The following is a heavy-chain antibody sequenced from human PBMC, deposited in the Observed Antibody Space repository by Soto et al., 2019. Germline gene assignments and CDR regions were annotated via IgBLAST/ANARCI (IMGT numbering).Heavy chain of an antibody. CDR3: ARDLKRYYDSSGYSYYYYGMDV. Sequence: QVQLVQSGAEVKKPGSSVKVSCKASGGTFSSYAISWVRQAPGQGLEWMGGIIPIFGSANYAQKFQGRVTITADESTSTAYMDLSSLRSEDTVVYYCARDLKRYYDSSGYSYYYYGMDVWGQGTTVTVSS. CDR2: IIPIFGSA. CDR1: GGTFSSYA. V-gene: IGHV1-69*01. D-gene: IGHD3-22*01. J-gene: IGHJ6*02.